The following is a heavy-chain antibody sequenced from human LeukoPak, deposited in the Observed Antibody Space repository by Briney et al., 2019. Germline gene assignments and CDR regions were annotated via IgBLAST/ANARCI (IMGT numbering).Heavy chain of an antibody. CDR3: PTISYFYGMAI. Sequence: GGSLRLSCAASGFTFSNYWMSWVRQAPGKGLEWLANIKPDGSEKYYVESVKGRFTISRDNAKNSLYLQMNSLRAEDTAVYYGPTISYFYGMAIWGQGTPVTVSS. V-gene: IGHV3-7*03. CDR2: IKPDGSEK. J-gene: IGHJ6*02. CDR1: GFTFSNYW. D-gene: IGHD5-24*01.